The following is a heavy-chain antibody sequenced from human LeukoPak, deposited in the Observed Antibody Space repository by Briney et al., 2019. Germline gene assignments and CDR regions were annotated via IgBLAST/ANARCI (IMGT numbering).Heavy chain of an antibody. Sequence: SGTLCLTCSATGGSISGYSWRWIRQPAGKGLEWIGRIFITVKTTYNPSLESRVTISVDKSKNQFSLKLNSVTTTVTAVYYCARSPAGNSFDIWGQGTVVIVPS. CDR2: IFITVKT. V-gene: IGHV4-4*07. D-gene: IGHD1-14*01. CDR1: GGSISGYS. CDR3: ARSPAGNSFDI. J-gene: IGHJ3*02.